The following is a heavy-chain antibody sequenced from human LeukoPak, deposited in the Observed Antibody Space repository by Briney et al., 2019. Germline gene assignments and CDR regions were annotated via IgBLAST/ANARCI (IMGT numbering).Heavy chain of an antibody. CDR3: AGPNWDFDY. V-gene: IGHV4-34*01. J-gene: IGHJ4*02. CDR2: INHSGST. Sequence: TSGTLSLTCAVYGGSFSGYYWSWIRQPPGKGLEWIGEINHSGSTNYNPSLKSRVTISVDTSKNQFSLKLSSVTAADTAVYYCAGPNWDFDYWGQGTLVTVSS. D-gene: IGHD7-27*01. CDR1: GGSFSGYY.